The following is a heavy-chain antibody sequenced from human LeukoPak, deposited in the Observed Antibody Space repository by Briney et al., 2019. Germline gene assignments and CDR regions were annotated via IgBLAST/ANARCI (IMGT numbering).Heavy chain of an antibody. J-gene: IGHJ3*02. V-gene: IGHV4-34*01. CDR2: INHSGST. CDR1: GGSFSGYY. CDR3: ARSGWELRHNDAFDI. D-gene: IGHD1-26*01. Sequence: PSETLSLTCAVYGGSFSGYYWSWIRQPPGKGLEWIGEINHSGSTNYNPSLKSRVTISVDTSKNQFSLKLSSVTAADTAVYHCARSGWELRHNDAFDIWGQGTMVTVSS.